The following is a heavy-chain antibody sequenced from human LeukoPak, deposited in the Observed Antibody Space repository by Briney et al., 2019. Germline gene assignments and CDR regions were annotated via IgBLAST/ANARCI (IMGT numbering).Heavy chain of an antibody. D-gene: IGHD3-10*01. V-gene: IGHV1-18*01. CDR3: AREESNYGSPY. J-gene: IGHJ4*02. Sequence: ASVKVSCKASGYTFTSYGISWVRQAPGQGLEWMGWISAYNGNTNYAQKFQGRVTITADESTSTAYMELSSLRSEDTAVYYCAREESNYGSPYWGQGTLVTVSS. CDR2: ISAYNGNT. CDR1: GYTFTSYG.